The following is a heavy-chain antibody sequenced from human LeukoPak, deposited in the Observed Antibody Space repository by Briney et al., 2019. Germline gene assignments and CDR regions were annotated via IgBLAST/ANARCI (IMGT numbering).Heavy chain of an antibody. V-gene: IGHV3-33*06. Sequence: GGSLRLSCAASGFTFSSYGMHWVRQAPGKGLEWVALIWYDGSNKYYTDSVKGRLTISRDNSKNTLYLQMNSLRAEDTAIYYCAKEGPRGNSQFDYWGQGTLVTVSS. J-gene: IGHJ4*02. CDR1: GFTFSSYG. CDR2: IWYDGSNK. D-gene: IGHD2/OR15-2a*01. CDR3: AKEGPRGNSQFDY.